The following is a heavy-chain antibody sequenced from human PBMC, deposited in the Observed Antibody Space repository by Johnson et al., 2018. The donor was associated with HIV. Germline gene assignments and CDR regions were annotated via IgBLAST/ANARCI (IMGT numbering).Heavy chain of an antibody. D-gene: IGHD6-19*01. V-gene: IGHV3-7*01. CDR2: IKQDGSEK. J-gene: IGHJ3*02. CDR3: ARDQGGQWLAYDAFDI. CDR1: GFTVSSSW. Sequence: VQLVESGGGVVQPGGSLRLSCAASGFTVSSSWMHWVCQAPEKGLEWVADIKQDGSEKYYVDSVKGRFTISRDNAKNSLYLQMNSLRAEDTAVYYCARDQGGQWLAYDAFDIWGQGTMVTVSS.